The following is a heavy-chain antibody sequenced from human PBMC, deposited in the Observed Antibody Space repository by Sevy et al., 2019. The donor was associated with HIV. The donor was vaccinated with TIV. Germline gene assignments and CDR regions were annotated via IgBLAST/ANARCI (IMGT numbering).Heavy chain of an antibody. J-gene: IGHJ6*02. V-gene: IGHV5-51*01. CDR2: IYPGDSDT. CDR1: GYSFTNYW. D-gene: IGHD3-22*01. CDR3: AGRGYYDSSGYYTYGMDV. Sequence: GESLKISCKGSGYSFTNYWIGWVRQMPGKGLEWMGMIYPGDSDTRYSPSFQGQVTISANKSISTAYLQWSSLKASDTAMYYCAGRGYYDSSGYYTYGMDVWGQGTTVTVSS.